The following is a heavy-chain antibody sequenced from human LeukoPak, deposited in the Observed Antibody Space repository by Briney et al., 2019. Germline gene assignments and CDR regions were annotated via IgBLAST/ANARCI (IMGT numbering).Heavy chain of an antibody. CDR2: FDPEDGET. J-gene: IGHJ4*02. D-gene: IGHD6-25*01. CDR3: ARGSVAASSYYFDY. Sequence: ASVKVSCKVSGYTLTELSMHWVRQAPGKGLEWMGGFDPEDGETIYAQKFQGRVTMTRDTSISTAYMELSRLRSDDTAVYYCARGSVAASSYYFDYWGQGTLVTVSS. CDR1: GYTLTELS. V-gene: IGHV1-24*01.